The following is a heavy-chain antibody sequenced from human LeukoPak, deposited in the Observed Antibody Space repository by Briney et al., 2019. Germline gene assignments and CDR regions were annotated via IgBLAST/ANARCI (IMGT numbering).Heavy chain of an antibody. CDR2: ISYDGSNK. CDR3: AKAYYYDSSGYGSDLIQYYFDY. CDR1: TFTFSSYG. D-gene: IGHD3-22*01. J-gene: IGHJ4*02. V-gene: IGHV3-30*18. Sequence: HPGGSLRLSCAASTFTFSSYGMHWVRQAPGKGLEWVALISYDGSNKYYADSVKGRFTISRDNSKNTLYLQMNSLRAEDTAVYYCAKAYYYDSSGYGSDLIQYYFDYWGQGTLVTVSS.